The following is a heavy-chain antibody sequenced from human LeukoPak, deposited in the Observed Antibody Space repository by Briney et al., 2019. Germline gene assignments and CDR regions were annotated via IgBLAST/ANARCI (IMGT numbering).Heavy chain of an antibody. CDR3: ARDRRDYGDSRHAFDI. J-gene: IGHJ3*02. Sequence: SETLSLTCTVSGGSISSYYWSWIRQPPGKGLEWIGSFYYSGSTNYNPSLKSRVTISVDTSKNQFSLNLNSVTAADTAVYYCARDRRDYGDSRHAFDIWGQGTMVTVSS. CDR1: GGSISSYY. CDR2: FYYSGST. V-gene: IGHV4-59*01. D-gene: IGHD4-17*01.